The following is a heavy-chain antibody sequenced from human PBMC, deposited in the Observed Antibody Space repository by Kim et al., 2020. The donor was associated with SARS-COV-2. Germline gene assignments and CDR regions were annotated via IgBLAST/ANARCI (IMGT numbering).Heavy chain of an antibody. CDR2: IYSGGST. D-gene: IGHD5-12*01. CDR1: GFTVSSNY. J-gene: IGHJ6*02. V-gene: IGHV3-53*01. Sequence: GGSLRLSCVASGFTVSSNYMSWVRQAPGKGLEWVSDIYSGGSTYYADSAKGRFTISRDNSKNTLYLQMNSLRAEDTAVYYCVRDKRKLDPRYSGYDYYYYYGMDVWGQGTTVTVSS. CDR3: VRDKRKLDPRYSGYDYYYYYGMDV.